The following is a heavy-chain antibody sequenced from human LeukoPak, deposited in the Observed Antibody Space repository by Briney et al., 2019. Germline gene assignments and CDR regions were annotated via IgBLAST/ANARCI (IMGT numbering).Heavy chain of an antibody. Sequence: SETLSLTCTVSGGSINSYSWSWIRQPPGKGLEWIGSLYHSGSTNYNPSLKSRVTISVDTSKNQFSLKLSSVTAADTAVYYCXXXXXXNYGDYYFDYWGQGTLVTVSS. D-gene: IGHD4-17*01. CDR3: XXXXXXNYGDYYFDY. V-gene: IGHV4-59*08. CDR1: GGSINSYS. J-gene: IGHJ4*02. CDR2: LYHSGST.